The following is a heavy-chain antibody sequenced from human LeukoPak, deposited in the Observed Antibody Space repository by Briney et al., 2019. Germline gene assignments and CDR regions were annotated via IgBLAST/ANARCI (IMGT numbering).Heavy chain of an antibody. J-gene: IGHJ4*02. V-gene: IGHV3-33*01. CDR1: GGTFSSYG. CDR3: ARGGSSGATYFDY. CDR2: IWYDGSNK. Sequence: SCKASGGTFSSYGMHWVRQAPGKGLEWVAVIWYDGSNKYYADSVKGRFTISRDNSKNTLYLQMNSLRAEDTAVYYCARGGSSGATYFDYWGQGTLVTVSS. D-gene: IGHD6-19*01.